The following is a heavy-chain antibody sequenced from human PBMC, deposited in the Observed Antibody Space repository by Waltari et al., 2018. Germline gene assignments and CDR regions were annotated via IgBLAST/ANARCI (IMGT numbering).Heavy chain of an antibody. D-gene: IGHD6-19*01. CDR1: GFSFSDNW. CDR3: TSGGGWSSTY. J-gene: IGHJ4*02. V-gene: IGHV3-7*01. Sequence: EVQLVESGGGLGQPGGPLRLSCVASGFSFSDNWMTWVRQAPGKGLEWVANIKKDGSEKNYVDSVKGRFTISRDNAKNSLYLQMNSLRVEDAAMYYCTSGGGWSSTYWGQGTLVTVSS. CDR2: IKKDGSEK.